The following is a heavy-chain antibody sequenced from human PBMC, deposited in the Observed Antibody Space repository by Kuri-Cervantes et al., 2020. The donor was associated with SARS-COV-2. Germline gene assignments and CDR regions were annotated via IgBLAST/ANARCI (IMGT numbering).Heavy chain of an antibody. CDR2: ISSSSSYI. J-gene: IGHJ4*02. Sequence: GESLKISCAASGFTFSSYSMNWVRQAPGKGLEWVSSISSSSSYIYYADSVKGRFTISRDNAKNSLYLQMNSLRAEDTAVYYCARASVVGNGYWGYWGQGTLVTVSS. D-gene: IGHD3-22*01. CDR1: GFTFSSYS. V-gene: IGHV3-21*01. CDR3: ARASVVGNGYWGY.